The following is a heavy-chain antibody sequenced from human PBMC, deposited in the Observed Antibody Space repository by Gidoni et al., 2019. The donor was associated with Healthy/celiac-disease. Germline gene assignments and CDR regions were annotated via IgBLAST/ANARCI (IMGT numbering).Heavy chain of an antibody. J-gene: IGHJ4*02. D-gene: IGHD3-22*01. CDR3: AREDRSFNYYDSSGSTLE. Sequence: QVQLQESGPGLVKPSETLSLTCTVSGGPISSYSWSWIRQPPGKGLEWIGYIYYSGSTNYNPSLKSRVTISVDTSKNQFSLKLSSVTAADTAVYYCAREDRSFNYYDSSGSTLEWGQGTLVTVSS. CDR2: IYYSGST. CDR1: GGPISSYS. V-gene: IGHV4-59*01.